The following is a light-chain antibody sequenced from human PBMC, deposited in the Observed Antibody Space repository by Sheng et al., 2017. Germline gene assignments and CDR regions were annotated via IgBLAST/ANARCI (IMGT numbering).Light chain of an antibody. CDR2: QAS. J-gene: IGKJ5*01. Sequence: DIQMTQSPSSFSASVGDTVTITCRASQGISDCLAWYQQRPGKAPKLLVSQASHLQTGVPPRFSGSGSGTDFTLTISSLQPDDFATYYCQQYESDIAFGQGTRLESK. CDR1: QGISDC. CDR3: QQYESDIA. V-gene: IGKV1-16*01.